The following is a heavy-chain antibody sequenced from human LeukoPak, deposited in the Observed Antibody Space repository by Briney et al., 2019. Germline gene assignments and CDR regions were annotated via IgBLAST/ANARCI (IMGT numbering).Heavy chain of an antibody. CDR2: ITTSSSQI. V-gene: IGHV3-21*01. CDR3: ARERVTTTAFDI. J-gene: IGHJ3*02. D-gene: IGHD5-12*01. Sequence: GGSLRLSCAASGFTFSSYSMNWVRQAPGKGLEWVSYITTSSSQIYYGDSVKGRFTISRDNAKNSLYLQMNSLRAEDTAVYYCARERVTTTAFDIWGQGTMVTVSS. CDR1: GFTFSSYS.